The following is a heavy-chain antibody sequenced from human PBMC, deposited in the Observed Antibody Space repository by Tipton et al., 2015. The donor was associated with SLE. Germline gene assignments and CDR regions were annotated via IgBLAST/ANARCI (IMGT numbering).Heavy chain of an antibody. Sequence: TLSLTCTVSGGSISSSPYYWAWIRQPPGKGLEWIWTVDSGGNTYHIPSLKTRVTISVDSAKNQFSLKVSSVTAADTAVYFCARGDFWSGLDYWGQGALVTVSS. D-gene: IGHD3-3*01. CDR2: VDSGGNT. V-gene: IGHV4-39*07. CDR1: GGSISSSPYY. J-gene: IGHJ4*02. CDR3: ARGDFWSGLDY.